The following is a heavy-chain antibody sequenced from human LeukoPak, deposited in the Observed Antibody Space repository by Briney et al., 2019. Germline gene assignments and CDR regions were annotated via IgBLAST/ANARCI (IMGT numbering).Heavy chain of an antibody. Sequence: SGTLSLTCAVSGGSIKSNNWWSWVRQPPGKGLEWIGEIYHSGSTNYNPSLESRVTVSVDKSKNQFSLDLSSVTAADTAVYYCARERPLGFFDYWGQGTLVTVSS. J-gene: IGHJ4*02. V-gene: IGHV4-4*02. D-gene: IGHD1-14*01. CDR3: ARERPLGFFDY. CDR1: GGSIKSNNW. CDR2: IYHSGST.